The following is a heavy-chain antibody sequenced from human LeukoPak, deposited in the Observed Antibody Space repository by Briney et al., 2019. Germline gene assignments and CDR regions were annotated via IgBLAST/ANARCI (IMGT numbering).Heavy chain of an antibody. CDR1: GFTVSSNY. V-gene: IGHV3-53*01. Sequence: GGSLRLSCAASGFTVSSNYMSWVRQAPGKGLEWVSVIYSGGSTYYADSVKGRFTISRDNSENTLYLQMNSLRAEDTAVYYCARGVAGYAFDIWGQGTMVTVSS. CDR2: IYSGGST. J-gene: IGHJ3*02. CDR3: ARGVAGYAFDI. D-gene: IGHD6-19*01.